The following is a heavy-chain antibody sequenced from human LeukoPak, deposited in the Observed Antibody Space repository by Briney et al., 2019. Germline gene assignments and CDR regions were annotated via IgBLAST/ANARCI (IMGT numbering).Heavy chain of an antibody. J-gene: IGHJ4*02. CDR3: VRDDDRPDNGLDY. V-gene: IGHV3-21*05. CDR2: ISSGGTFI. D-gene: IGHD3-22*01. CDR1: GFTFSSYS. Sequence: PGGSLRLSCTASGFTFSSYSLIWVRQAPGEGLEWVSYISSGGTFISYADSVQGRFTISRDDAKNSLYLQMNSLRAEDTAVYYCVRDDDRPDNGLDYWGQGTLVTVSS.